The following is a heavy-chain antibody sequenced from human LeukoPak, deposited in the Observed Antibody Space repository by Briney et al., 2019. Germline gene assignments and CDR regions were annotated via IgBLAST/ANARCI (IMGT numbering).Heavy chain of an antibody. J-gene: IGHJ4*02. CDR2: ITYDGSDK. CDR1: GFTFSSYG. CDR3: AKRGDSSGYPAYFDY. V-gene: IGHV3-30*18. Sequence: GGSLRLSCAASGFTFSSYGMHWVRQAPGKGLEWVAVITYDGSDKYYADSVKGRFTISRDKSKSTLYLQMSSLRAEDTAVYYCAKRGDSSGYPAYFDYWGQGTLVTVSS. D-gene: IGHD3-22*01.